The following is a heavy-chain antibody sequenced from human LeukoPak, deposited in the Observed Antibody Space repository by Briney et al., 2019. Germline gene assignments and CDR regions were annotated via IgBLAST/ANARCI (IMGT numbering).Heavy chain of an antibody. V-gene: IGHV4-59*01. CDR3: ARATYGDY. CDR1: GVSITSYY. D-gene: IGHD3-10*01. CDR2: IYYSGST. J-gene: IGHJ4*02. Sequence: KPSETLSLTCTVSGVSITSYYWSWIRQPPGKGLEWIGYIYYSGSTNYNPSLKSRVTISVDTSKNQFSLTLSSVTAADTAVYYCARATYGDYWGQGTLVTVSS.